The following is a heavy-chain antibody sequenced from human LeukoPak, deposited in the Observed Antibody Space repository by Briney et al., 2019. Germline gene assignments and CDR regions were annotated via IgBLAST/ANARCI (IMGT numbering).Heavy chain of an antibody. CDR2: INHSGST. D-gene: IGHD7-27*01. J-gene: IGHJ4*02. CDR3: ARDLWD. Sequence: SETLSLTCAVYGGSFSGYYWSWIRQPPGKGLEWIGEINHSGSTNYNPSLRSRVTISVDTSKNQFSLKLSSVTAADTAVYYCARDLWDWGQGTLVTVSS. V-gene: IGHV4-34*01. CDR1: GGSFSGYY.